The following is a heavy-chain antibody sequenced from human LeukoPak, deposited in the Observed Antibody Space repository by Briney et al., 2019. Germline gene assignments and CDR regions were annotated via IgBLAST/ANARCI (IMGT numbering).Heavy chain of an antibody. CDR3: ARDRDLAAQNFDY. CDR2: INPNSGGT. CDR1: GYTFTGYY. D-gene: IGHD6-13*01. Sequence: ASVKVSCKASGYTFTGYYMHWVRQAPGQGLEWMGWINPNSGGTNYAQKLQGRVTMTTDTSTSTAYMELRSLRSDDTAVYYCARDRDLAAQNFDYWGQGTLVTVSS. V-gene: IGHV1-2*02. J-gene: IGHJ4*02.